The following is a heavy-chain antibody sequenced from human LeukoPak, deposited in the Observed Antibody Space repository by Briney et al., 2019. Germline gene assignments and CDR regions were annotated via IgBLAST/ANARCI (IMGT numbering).Heavy chain of an antibody. CDR1: GGSIDSSNYY. CDR3: ARHHPTVPPYHMDV. D-gene: IGHD4-17*01. Sequence: SETLSLTCTVSGGSIDSSNYYWGWIRQPPGKGLDGIGSNSYSGSSYYNPSRQIRVTIYVDASKYQFSLKVNTVTAADTDVYYCARHHPTVPPYHMDVWAKGTTVTIAS. V-gene: IGHV4-39*01. J-gene: IGHJ6*03. CDR2: NSYSGSS.